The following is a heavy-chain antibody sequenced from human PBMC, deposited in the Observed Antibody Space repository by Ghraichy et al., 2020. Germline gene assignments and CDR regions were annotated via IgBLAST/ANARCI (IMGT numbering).Heavy chain of an antibody. CDR3: ARILYDFWSGYSRPFDY. J-gene: IGHJ4*02. D-gene: IGHD3-3*01. CDR1: GYTFTSYG. Sequence: ASVKVSCKASGYTFTSYGISWVRQAPGQGLEWMGWISAYNGNTNYAQKLQGRVTMTTDTSTSTAYMELRSLRSDDTAVYYCARILYDFWSGYSRPFDYWGQGTLVTVSS. CDR2: ISAYNGNT. V-gene: IGHV1-18*01.